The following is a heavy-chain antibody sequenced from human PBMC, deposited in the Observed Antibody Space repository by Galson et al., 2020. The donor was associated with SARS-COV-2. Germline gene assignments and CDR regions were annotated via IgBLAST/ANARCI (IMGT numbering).Heavy chain of an antibody. CDR3: AALYDILTGYAWGAFDI. CDR2: IYPGDSDT. CDR1: GYSFTSYW. D-gene: IGHD3-9*01. V-gene: IGHV5-51*01. J-gene: IGHJ3*02. Sequence: ESLKISCKGSGYSFTSYWIGWVRQMPGKGLEWMGIIYPGDSDTRYSPSFQGQVTISADKSISTAYLQWSSLKASDTAMYYCAALYDILTGYAWGAFDIWGQGTMVTVSS.